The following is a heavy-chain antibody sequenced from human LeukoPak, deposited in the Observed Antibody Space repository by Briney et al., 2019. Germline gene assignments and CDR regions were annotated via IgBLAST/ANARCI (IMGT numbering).Heavy chain of an antibody. D-gene: IGHD3-10*01. CDR3: ARGVLRGVIYYYYMDV. Sequence: SETLSLTCTVSGGSISSYYWSWIRQPPGKGLEWIGYIYYSGSTNYNPSLKSRVTISVDTSKNQFSLKLSSVTAADTAVYYCARGVLRGVIYYYYMDVWGKGTTVTISS. CDR2: IYYSGST. V-gene: IGHV4-59*01. CDR1: GGSISSYY. J-gene: IGHJ6*03.